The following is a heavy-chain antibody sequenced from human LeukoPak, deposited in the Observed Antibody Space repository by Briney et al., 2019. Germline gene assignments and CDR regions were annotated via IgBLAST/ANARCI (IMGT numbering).Heavy chain of an antibody. CDR3: AREDGDYVDY. Sequence: GRSLRLSCAASGFTFSSYGMHWVRQAPGKGLEWVSSISSSSSYIYYADSVKGRFTISRDNAKNSLYLQMNSLRAEDTAVYYCAREDGDYVDYWGQGTLVTVSS. D-gene: IGHD4-17*01. J-gene: IGHJ4*02. V-gene: IGHV3-21*01. CDR2: ISSSSSYI. CDR1: GFTFSSYG.